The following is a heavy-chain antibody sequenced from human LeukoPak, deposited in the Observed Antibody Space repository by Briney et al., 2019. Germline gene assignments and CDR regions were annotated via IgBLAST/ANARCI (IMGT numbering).Heavy chain of an antibody. CDR3: ARGIGSVRGVTIVDAFDI. J-gene: IGHJ3*02. Sequence: GGSLRLSCAASGFTFSSYSMNWVRQAPGKGLEWVSSISSSSSYIYYADSVKGRFTISRDNAKNSLYLQMNSLRAEDTAVYYCARGIGSVRGVTIVDAFDIWGQGTMVTVSS. CDR1: GFTFSSYS. D-gene: IGHD3-10*01. V-gene: IGHV3-21*01. CDR2: ISSSSSYI.